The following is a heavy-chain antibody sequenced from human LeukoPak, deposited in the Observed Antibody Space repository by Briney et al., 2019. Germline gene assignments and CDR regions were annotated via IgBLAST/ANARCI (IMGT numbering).Heavy chain of an antibody. V-gene: IGHV3-66*01. D-gene: IGHD2-15*01. Sequence: GGSLRLSCAASGFTVSSNYMSWVRQAPGKGLEWVSVIYSGGSTYYADSVKGRFTISRDNSKNTLYLQMNSLRAEDTAVYYCARAVVPLYGMDVWGQGTTVTVPS. CDR3: ARAVVPLYGMDV. J-gene: IGHJ6*02. CDR1: GFTVSSNY. CDR2: IYSGGST.